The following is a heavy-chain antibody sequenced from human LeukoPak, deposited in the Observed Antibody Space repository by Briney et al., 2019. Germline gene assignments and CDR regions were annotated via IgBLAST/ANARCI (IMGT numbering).Heavy chain of an antibody. CDR3: ARHVKRTVTTEEPDYYYGMDV. J-gene: IGHJ6*02. D-gene: IGHD4-17*01. CDR2: IYYSGST. Sequence: PSETLSLTCTVSGGSISSYYWSWIRQPPGKGLEWIGYIYYSGSTNYNPSLKSRVTISVDTSKNQFSLKLSSVTAADTAVYYCARHVKRTVTTEEPDYYYGMDVWGQGTTVTVSS. CDR1: GGSISSYY. V-gene: IGHV4-59*08.